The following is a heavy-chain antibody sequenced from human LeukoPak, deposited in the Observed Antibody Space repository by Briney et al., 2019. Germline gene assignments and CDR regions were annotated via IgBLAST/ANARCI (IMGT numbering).Heavy chain of an antibody. CDR3: ARDGWFGDYNWFDP. CDR2: ISSASNTI. Sequence: GGSLRLSCAASGFTFSSYSMNWVRQAPGKGLEWVSYISSASNTIYYADSVKGRFTISRDNAKNSLYLQMNSLRAEDTAMYYCARDGWFGDYNWFDPWGQGALVTVSS. J-gene: IGHJ5*02. V-gene: IGHV3-48*01. CDR1: GFTFSSYS. D-gene: IGHD3-10*01.